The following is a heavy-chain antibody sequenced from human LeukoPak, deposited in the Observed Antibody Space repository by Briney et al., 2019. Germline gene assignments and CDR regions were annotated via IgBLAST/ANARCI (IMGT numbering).Heavy chain of an antibody. CDR3: GRVLRYCSGGNCYSGGLGYMDV. CDR1: GFTFSSYA. D-gene: IGHD2-15*01. CDR2: ISSSSSTI. V-gene: IGHV3-48*01. Sequence: GGSLRLSCAASGFTFSSYAMSWVRQAPGKGLEWVSYISSSSSTIYYADSVKGRFTISRDNAKNSLYLQMNSLRAEDKAVYYCGRVLRYCSGGNCYSGGLGYMDVWGKGTTVTISS. J-gene: IGHJ6*03.